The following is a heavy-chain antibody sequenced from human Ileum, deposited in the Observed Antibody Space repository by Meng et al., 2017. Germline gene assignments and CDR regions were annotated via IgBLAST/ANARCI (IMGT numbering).Heavy chain of an antibody. J-gene: IGHJ4*02. CDR2: MNTDKGNT. V-gene: IGHV1-18*01. Sequence: QVQLVQSGAEMKKPGASVKVSCKASGYTFTTYGISWVRQAPGQGLEWMGWMNTDKGNTNYAQKFQGRVTMTRDTSTSTAYMELRSLRSDDTAVYYCAREGAYNGGDYWGQGTLVTVSS. CDR3: AREGAYNGGDY. D-gene: IGHD1-1*01. CDR1: GYTFTTYG.